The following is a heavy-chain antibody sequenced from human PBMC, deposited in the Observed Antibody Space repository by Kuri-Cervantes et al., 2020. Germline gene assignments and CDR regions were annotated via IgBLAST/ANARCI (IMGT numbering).Heavy chain of an antibody. D-gene: IGHD3-16*02. CDR3: ARDLDCRNGICSFRYSGTDV. V-gene: IGHV3-30-3*01. CDR2: ISYDGSNK. J-gene: IGHJ6*02. CDR1: GFTFSSYA. Sequence: GGSLRLSCAASGFTFSSYAMHWVRQAPGKGLEWVAVISYDGSNKYYVDSVKGRFIISSDNSKNTVYLQMNSLRVEDTAVYYCARDLDCRNGICSFRYSGTDVWGQGTTVTVSS.